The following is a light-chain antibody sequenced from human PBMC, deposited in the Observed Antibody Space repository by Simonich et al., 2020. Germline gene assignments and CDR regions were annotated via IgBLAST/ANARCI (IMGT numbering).Light chain of an antibody. V-gene: IGKV1-33*01. CDR3: QQSYSTLVT. J-gene: IGKJ2*01. CDR2: DAS. Sequence: DIQMTQSPSSLSASVGDRVTITCQASQDLSNYLNWYPQKPGKAPKLLIYDASNLETGVPSRFSGSGSGTDFTFTISSLQPEDIATYYCQQSYSTLVTFGQGTKLEIK. CDR1: QDLSNY.